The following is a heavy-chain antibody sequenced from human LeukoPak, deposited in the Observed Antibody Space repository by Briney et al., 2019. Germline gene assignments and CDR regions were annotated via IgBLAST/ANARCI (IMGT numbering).Heavy chain of an antibody. Sequence: GGSLRLSCAASGFTFSSYAMSWVRQAPGKGLEWVSAISGSGGYTFYADSVKGRFTISRDNSKNTLYVQMNSLRAEDTAVYYCAKDSRSWNYLFYYGMDVWGQGTTVTVSS. CDR2: ISGSGGYT. CDR3: AKDSRSWNYLFYYGMDV. D-gene: IGHD1-7*01. V-gene: IGHV3-23*01. J-gene: IGHJ6*02. CDR1: GFTFSSYA.